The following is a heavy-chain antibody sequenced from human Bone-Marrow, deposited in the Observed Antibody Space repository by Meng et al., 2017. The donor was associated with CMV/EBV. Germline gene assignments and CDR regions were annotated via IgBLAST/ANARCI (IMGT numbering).Heavy chain of an antibody. CDR3: ARSVGGSGWEF. CDR1: GDSVSSDSVA. Sequence: ISGDSVSSDSVAWHWIRQSPSRGLEWLGRTYYRSKWYYEYAPSMKSRITINPDTSKNQFSLQLNSVTPEDTAVYYCARSVGGSGWEFRGQGTLVTVSS. V-gene: IGHV6-1*01. J-gene: IGHJ4*02. CDR2: TYYRSKWYY. D-gene: IGHD6-19*01.